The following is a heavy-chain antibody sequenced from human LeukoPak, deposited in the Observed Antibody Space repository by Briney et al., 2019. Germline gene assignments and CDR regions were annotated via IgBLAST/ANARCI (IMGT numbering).Heavy chain of an antibody. J-gene: IGHJ6*02. CDR3: ARADYDFWSGYEKMDV. V-gene: IGHV1-8*01. CDR2: MNPNSGNT. CDR1: GYTFTSYD. Sequence: ASVTVSCKASGYTFTSYDINWVRQAPGQGLEWMGWMNPNSGNTGYAQKFQGRVTMTRNTSISTAYMDLSSLRSEDTPVYYCARADYDFWSGYEKMDVWGQGTTVTVSS. D-gene: IGHD3-3*01.